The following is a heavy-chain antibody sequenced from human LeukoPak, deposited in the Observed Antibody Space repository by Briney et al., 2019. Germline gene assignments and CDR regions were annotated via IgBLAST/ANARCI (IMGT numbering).Heavy chain of an antibody. J-gene: IGHJ4*02. CDR2: ISSSYSPV. CDR3: ARFRNYGLDY. CDR1: GFTFSSYG. Sequence: GGSLRLSCAASGFTFSSYGMNWVRQAPGKGLEWVSYISSSYSPVSYSDSVKGRFTISRDNAKNSLHLQMNSLRDEDTAVYYCARFRNYGLDYWGQGTLVTVSS. V-gene: IGHV3-48*02. D-gene: IGHD1-7*01.